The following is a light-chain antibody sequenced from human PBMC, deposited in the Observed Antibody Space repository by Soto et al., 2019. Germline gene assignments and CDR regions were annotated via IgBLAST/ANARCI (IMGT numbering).Light chain of an antibody. J-gene: IGKJ4*01. CDR3: QQFSAYPLT. CDR1: EGINTG. V-gene: IGKV1-13*02. CDR2: ETS. Sequence: AIPLTQSPSSLSASVGDRVTITCRASEGINTGVAWYQQKPGKSPKLLIYETSNLASGVSLRFSGTGYGTKFSLTIGGLQPEDFATYHCQQFSAYPLTFGGGTKVEIK.